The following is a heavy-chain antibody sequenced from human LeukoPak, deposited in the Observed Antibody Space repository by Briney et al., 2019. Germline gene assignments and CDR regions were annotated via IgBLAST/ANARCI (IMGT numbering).Heavy chain of an antibody. J-gene: IGHJ4*02. CDR2: ISANNGNT. V-gene: IGHV1-18*01. CDR3: ARDLRYNCNYGDPADC. CDR1: GYTFTSYG. D-gene: IGHD1-7*01. Sequence: GASVKVSCKASGYTFTSYGISWVRQAPGLGLEWMGWISANNGNTNYAQKLQGRVTMTTDTSTSTAYMELRSLRSDDAAVYYCARDLRYNCNYGDPADCWGQGTLVTVSS.